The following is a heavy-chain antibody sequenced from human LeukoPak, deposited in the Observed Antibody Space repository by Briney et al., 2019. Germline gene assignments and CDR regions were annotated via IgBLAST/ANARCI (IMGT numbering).Heavy chain of an antibody. V-gene: IGHV3-64*01. D-gene: IGHD2-15*01. CDR1: GFTFRTYA. J-gene: IGHJ4*02. CDR3: ARYGAGSCYDY. Sequence: GGSLRLSCAASGFTFRTYAMHWVRQAPGKGLGYVSAISTDGGGTYYANSVKGRFTISRDNSKNMLYLQMGSLRPEDMAVYYCARYGAGSCYDYWGQGALVTVSS. CDR2: ISTDGGGT.